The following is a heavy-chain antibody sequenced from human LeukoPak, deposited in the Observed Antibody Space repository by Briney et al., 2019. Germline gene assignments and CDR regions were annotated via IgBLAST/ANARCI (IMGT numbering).Heavy chain of an antibody. J-gene: IGHJ6*02. V-gene: IGHV3-7*01. CDR3: ARDRYSNYYYYYYGMDV. D-gene: IGHD4-11*01. CDR2: IKQDGSEK. Sequence: PGGSLRLSCAASGFTFSSYWMSWVRQAPGKGLEWVANIKQDGSEKYYVDSAKGRFTISRDNAKNSLYLQMNSLRAEDTAVYYCARDRYSNYYYYYYGMDVWGQGTTVTVSS. CDR1: GFTFSSYW.